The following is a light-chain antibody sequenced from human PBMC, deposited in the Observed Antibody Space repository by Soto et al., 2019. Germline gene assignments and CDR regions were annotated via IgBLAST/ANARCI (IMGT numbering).Light chain of an antibody. CDR3: QQYGRT. V-gene: IGKV3-20*01. CDR2: GAS. Sequence: DIVLTQSPGTLSLSSGDRATLSCRSSQSVNSNYLAWYQQKPGQAPRLLIFGASTRATGIPDRFRGSGSGTDFTLTINRLEPEDFAVYYCQQYGRTFGQGTKVDIK. J-gene: IGKJ2*01. CDR1: QSVNSNY.